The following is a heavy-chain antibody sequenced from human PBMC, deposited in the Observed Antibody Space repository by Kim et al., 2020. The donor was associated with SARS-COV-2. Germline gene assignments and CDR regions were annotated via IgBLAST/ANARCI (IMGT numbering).Heavy chain of an antibody. J-gene: IGHJ3*02. Sequence: GRFTISRDNSKNALYLQMNSLRAEDTAVYYCAKDLVLRYFDRPAIDAFDIWGQGTMVTVSS. D-gene: IGHD3-9*01. V-gene: IGHV3-33*06. CDR3: AKDLVLRYFDRPAIDAFDI.